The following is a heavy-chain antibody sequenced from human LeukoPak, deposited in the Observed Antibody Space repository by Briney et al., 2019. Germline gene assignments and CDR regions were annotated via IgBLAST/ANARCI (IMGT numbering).Heavy chain of an antibody. V-gene: IGHV1-46*01. J-gene: IGHJ5*02. CDR2: INPSGSST. D-gene: IGHD3-16*02. Sequence: VASVKVSCKASGYSFTSHYMHWVRQAPGQGLEWMGLINPSGSSTLYAQKFQGRVTMTRDMSTTTDYMELSSLGSEDTAVYYCARDNSVGDIAWWFDPWGQGTLVTVSS. CDR3: ARDNSVGDIAWWFDP. CDR1: GYSFTSHY.